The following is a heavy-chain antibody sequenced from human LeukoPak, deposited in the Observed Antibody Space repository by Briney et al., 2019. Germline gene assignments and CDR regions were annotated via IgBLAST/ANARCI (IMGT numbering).Heavy chain of an antibody. CDR2: INPNSGGT. CDR3: AREGSGKGIAAAGYNWFDP. D-gene: IGHD6-13*01. CDR1: GYTFTGYY. Sequence: ASVKVSCKASGYTFTGYYMHWVRQAPGQGLEWMGWINPNSGGTNYAQKFQGRVTMTRDTSISAAYMELSRLRSDDTAVYYCAREGSGKGIAAAGYNWFDPWGQGTLVTVSS. V-gene: IGHV1-2*02. J-gene: IGHJ5*02.